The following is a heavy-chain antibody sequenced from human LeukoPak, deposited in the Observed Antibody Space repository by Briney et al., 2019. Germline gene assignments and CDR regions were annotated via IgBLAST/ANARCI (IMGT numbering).Heavy chain of an antibody. V-gene: IGHV3-30*18. CDR3: AKVAGGKRWSDASDI. Sequence: GRSLRLSCAASGFNFSSHGVHWVRQAPGKGLEWVAVISYDGSNKYHADSVKGRFTISRDNSNNTLYLQMNSLKVEDTAVYYCAKVAGGKRWSDASDIWGQGTMVTVSS. CDR2: ISYDGSNK. CDR1: GFNFSSHG. D-gene: IGHD2-15*01. J-gene: IGHJ3*02.